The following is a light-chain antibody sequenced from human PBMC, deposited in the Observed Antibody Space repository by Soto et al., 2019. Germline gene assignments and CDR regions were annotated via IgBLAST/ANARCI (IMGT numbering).Light chain of an antibody. CDR2: RNN. Sequence: QSVLTQPPSASGTPGQRVTISCSGSSFNIGSNYVYWYQQLPGTAPKLLISRNNQRPSGVPDRVSGSKSGTSASLAISGLRSEDEADYYCAAWDDSLHVVFGGGTKVTVL. CDR1: SFNIGSNY. CDR3: AAWDDSLHVV. J-gene: IGLJ2*01. V-gene: IGLV1-47*01.